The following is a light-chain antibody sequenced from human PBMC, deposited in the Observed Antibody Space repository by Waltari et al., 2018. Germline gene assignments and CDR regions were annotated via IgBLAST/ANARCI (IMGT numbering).Light chain of an antibody. V-gene: IGKV3-20*01. CDR3: QHHFRLPAT. Sequence: IVLTQSPGTLSLSPGGRATLSCRASQNIGHYLSWYQQKPGQAPRLLIYASSTRATGIPDSFSGSGSGADFSLTITGLEPDDFAVYYCQHHFRLPATFGQGTKV. CDR1: QNIGHY. J-gene: IGKJ1*01. CDR2: ASS.